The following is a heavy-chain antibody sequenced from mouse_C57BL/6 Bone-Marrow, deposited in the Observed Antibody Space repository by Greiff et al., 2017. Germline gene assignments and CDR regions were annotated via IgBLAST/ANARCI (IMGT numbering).Heavy chain of an antibody. J-gene: IGHJ4*01. CDR1: GYTFTDYN. D-gene: IGHD1-1*01. CDR2: IYPNSGGT. CDR3: ARRTTVVAADAMDY. V-gene: IGHV1-22*01. Sequence: EVQLQQSGPELVKPGASVKMSCKASGYTFTDYNMHWVKQSHGQSLEWIGYIYPNSGGTSYNQKFKGKATLTVNKSSSTAYMELRSLTSEDSAVYYWARRTTVVAADAMDYWGQGTSVTVSS.